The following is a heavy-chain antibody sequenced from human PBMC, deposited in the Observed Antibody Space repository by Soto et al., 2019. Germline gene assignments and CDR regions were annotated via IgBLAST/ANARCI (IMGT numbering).Heavy chain of an antibody. CDR1: GFTFSSYG. CDR2: ISYDGSNK. CDR3: AKDREVVGAYFDY. J-gene: IGHJ4*02. D-gene: IGHD1-26*01. V-gene: IGHV3-30*18. Sequence: QVQLVESGGGVVQPGRSLRLSCAASGFTFSSYGMHWVRQAPGKGLEWVAVISYDGSNKYYADSVKGRFTISRDNSKNTLNLQRNSLRAEDTAVYYCAKDREVVGAYFDYWGQGTLVTVSS.